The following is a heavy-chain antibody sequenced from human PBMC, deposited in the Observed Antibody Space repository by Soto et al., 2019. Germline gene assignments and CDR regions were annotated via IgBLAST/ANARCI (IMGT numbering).Heavy chain of an antibody. J-gene: IGHJ3*02. CDR1: GGSVSSGSYY. D-gene: IGHD5-12*01. Sequence: KPSETLSLTCTVSGGSVSSGSYYWSWIRQPPGKGLEWIGYIYYSGSTNYNPSLKSRVTISVDTSKNQFSLKLSSVTAADTAVYYCARDQAHRKGYNYGVYAFDIWGQGTMVTVSS. CDR3: ARDQAHRKGYNYGVYAFDI. CDR2: IYYSGST. V-gene: IGHV4-61*01.